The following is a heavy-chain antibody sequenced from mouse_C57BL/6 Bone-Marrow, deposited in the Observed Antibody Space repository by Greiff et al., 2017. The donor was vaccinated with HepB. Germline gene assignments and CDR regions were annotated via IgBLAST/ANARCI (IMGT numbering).Heavy chain of an antibody. CDR2: ISSGSSPI. D-gene: IGHD2-4*01. Sequence: EVHLVESGGGLVKPGGSLKLSCAASGFTFSDYGMHWVRQAPEKGLEWVAYISSGSSPIYYADTVKGRFTISRDNAKTTLFLQMTSLRSEDTAMYYCAREGDYYDYDEDYWGQGTTLTVSS. V-gene: IGHV5-17*01. CDR1: GFTFSDYG. J-gene: IGHJ2*01. CDR3: AREGDYYDYDEDY.